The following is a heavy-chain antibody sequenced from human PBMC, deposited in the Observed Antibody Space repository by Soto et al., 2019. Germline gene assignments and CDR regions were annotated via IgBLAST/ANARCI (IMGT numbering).Heavy chain of an antibody. Sequence: SPRLSCAASGFTFSSYAMHWVRQAPGKGLEWVAVISYDGSNKYYADSVKGRFTISRDNSKNTLYLQMNSLRAEDTAVYYCARAEATVVTPGWFDPWGQGTLVTVSS. V-gene: IGHV3-30-3*01. CDR1: GFTFSSYA. CDR3: ARAEATVVTPGWFDP. J-gene: IGHJ5*02. D-gene: IGHD4-17*01. CDR2: ISYDGSNK.